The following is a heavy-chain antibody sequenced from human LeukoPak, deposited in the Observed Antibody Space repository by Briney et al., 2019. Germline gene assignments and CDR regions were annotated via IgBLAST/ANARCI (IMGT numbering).Heavy chain of an antibody. J-gene: IGHJ4*02. D-gene: IGHD3-16*01. CDR2: INSDGSSI. CDR1: GFTFSSYG. V-gene: IGHV3-74*01. Sequence: PGGSLRLSCTTSGFTFSSYGMHWVRQAPGKGLEWVSRINSDGSSITYADSVKGRFTISRDNSRNTVYLQLDSLRPDDTAVYYCARERGIRALYFDNWGQGTLVTVSS. CDR3: ARERGIRALYFDN.